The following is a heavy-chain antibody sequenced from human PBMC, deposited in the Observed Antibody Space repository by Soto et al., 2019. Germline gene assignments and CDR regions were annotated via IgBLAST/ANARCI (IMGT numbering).Heavy chain of an antibody. CDR3: ARQRRVGSGWYGGYFQH. Sequence: PSETLSLTCTVSGGSISSSSYYWGWIRQPPGKGLEWIGSIYYSGSTYYNPSLKSRVTISVDTSKNQFSLKLSSVTAADTAVYYCARQRRVGSGWYGGYFQHWGQGTLVTVSS. V-gene: IGHV4-39*01. CDR1: GGSISSSSYY. D-gene: IGHD6-19*01. J-gene: IGHJ1*01. CDR2: IYYSGST.